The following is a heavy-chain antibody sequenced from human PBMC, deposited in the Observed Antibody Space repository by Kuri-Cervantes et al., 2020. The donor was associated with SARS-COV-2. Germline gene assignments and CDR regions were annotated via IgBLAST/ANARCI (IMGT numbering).Heavy chain of an antibody. J-gene: IGHJ6*03. CDR1: GFTFSSYG. CDR3: AKDSLRRPFYYYYYYMDV. D-gene: IGHD4-17*01. V-gene: IGHV3-30*02. CDR2: IRYDGSNK. Sequence: GESLKISCAASGFTFSSYGMHWVRQAPGKGLERVAFIRYDGSNKYYADSVKGRFTVSRDNSKNTLYLQMNSLRAEDTAVYYCAKDSLRRPFYYYYYYMDVWGKGTTVTVSS.